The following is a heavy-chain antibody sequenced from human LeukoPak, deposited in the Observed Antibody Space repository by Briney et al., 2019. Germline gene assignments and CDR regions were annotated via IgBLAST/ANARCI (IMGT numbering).Heavy chain of an antibody. Sequence: GRSLRLSCAASGFTFSNYAMHWVRQAPGKGLEWVTVISSDGSNEYYADSVKGRFTISRDNAKNSLYLQMNSLRAEDTAVYYCARGTSGVRPMDVWGKGTTVTVSS. V-gene: IGHV3-30*04. CDR1: GFTFSNYA. D-gene: IGHD3-10*01. CDR3: ARGTSGVRPMDV. CDR2: ISSDGSNE. J-gene: IGHJ6*04.